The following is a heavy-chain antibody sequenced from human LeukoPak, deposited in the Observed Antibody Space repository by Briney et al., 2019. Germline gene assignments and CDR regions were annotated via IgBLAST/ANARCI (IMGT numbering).Heavy chain of an antibody. J-gene: IGHJ5*02. V-gene: IGHV5-51*01. CDR2: IYPGDSDT. Sequence: KLGESLQISCKGSGYRFTSYWIGWVRQLPGKGLEWMGIIYPGDSDTRYSPSFQGQVTISADKSISTAYLQWSSLKASDTAMYYCARRGSSRSYWFDPWGQGTLVTVSS. D-gene: IGHD6-6*01. CDR1: GYRFTSYW. CDR3: ARRGSSRSYWFDP.